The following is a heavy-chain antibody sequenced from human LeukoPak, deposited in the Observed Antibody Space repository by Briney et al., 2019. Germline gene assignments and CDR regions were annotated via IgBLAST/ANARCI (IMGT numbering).Heavy chain of an antibody. J-gene: IGHJ5*02. Sequence: ASVKVSCKASGYIFTSHYMHWVRQAPGQGLEWMGIINPSGGSTSYAQKFQGRVTMTRDTSTSTVYMELSSLRSEDTAVYYCARGITMIVSWFDPWGQGTLVTVSS. CDR2: INPSGGST. CDR1: GYIFTSHY. D-gene: IGHD3-22*01. V-gene: IGHV1-46*01. CDR3: ARGITMIVSWFDP.